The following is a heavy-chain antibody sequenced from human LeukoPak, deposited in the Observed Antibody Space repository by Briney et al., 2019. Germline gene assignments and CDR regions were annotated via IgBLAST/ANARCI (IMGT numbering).Heavy chain of an antibody. CDR2: TYYMSKWYN. CDR3: ARATVIAAAGPFFYPSIDY. D-gene: IGHD6-13*01. Sequence: SHTLSLTCAISGDSVSSSGSACNWLRQSPSRGLEWRGRTYYMSKWYNDYAVSVKSRITLYPETSKNQFSLQLNSVTPEDTAVYYCARATVIAAAGPFFYPSIDYWGQGTLVTVSS. CDR1: GDSVSSSGSA. J-gene: IGHJ4*02. V-gene: IGHV6-1*01.